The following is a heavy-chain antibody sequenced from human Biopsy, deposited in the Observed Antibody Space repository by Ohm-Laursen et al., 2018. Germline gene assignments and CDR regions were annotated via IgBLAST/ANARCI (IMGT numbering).Heavy chain of an antibody. CDR2: ISHTGYT. CDR3: ARGSNEYGGLYFPH. V-gene: IGHV4-59*11. J-gene: IGHJ1*01. D-gene: IGHD4-23*01. CDR1: GGSFTGHY. Sequence: DTLSLTCTVSGGSFTGHYWTWIRQPPGKGLEWIGHISHTGYTSYKSSLKSRVTISLDTSRKHFSLRLTSLAAADTAVYYCARGSNEYGGLYFPHWGQGMLVTVSS.